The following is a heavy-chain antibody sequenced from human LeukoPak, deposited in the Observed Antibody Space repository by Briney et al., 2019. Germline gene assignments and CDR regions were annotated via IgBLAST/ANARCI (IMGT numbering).Heavy chain of an antibody. Sequence: SGGSLRLPCTASGFIFSNYWMTWVRQAPGKGLEWVARINQDGSKEYYIDSVKARFSVSRDNARNSLSLQMNSLRAEDTAVYYCVRDGGVSGYDLLDYWGQGTLVTVSS. D-gene: IGHD5-12*01. CDR3: VRDGGVSGYDLLDY. J-gene: IGHJ4*02. V-gene: IGHV3-7*01. CDR1: GFIFSNYW. CDR2: INQDGSKE.